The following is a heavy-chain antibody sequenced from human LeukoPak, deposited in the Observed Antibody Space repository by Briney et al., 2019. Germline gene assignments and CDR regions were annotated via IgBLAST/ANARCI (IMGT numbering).Heavy chain of an antibody. D-gene: IGHD6-19*01. J-gene: IGHJ4*02. CDR3: ARDTVAGKFDY. CDR1: GFTVSSNY. CDR2: IYSGGST. V-gene: IGHV3-53*05. Sequence: PGGSLRLSCAASGFTVSSNYMSWVRQAPGKGLEWVSVIYSGGSTYYADSVKGRFTISRDNSKNTLYLQMNSLRAEDTAVYYCARDTVAGKFDYWGQGTLVTVSS.